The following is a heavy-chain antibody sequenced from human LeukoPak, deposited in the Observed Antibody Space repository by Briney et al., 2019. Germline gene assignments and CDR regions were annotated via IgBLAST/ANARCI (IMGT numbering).Heavy chain of an antibody. CDR3: AKARVGVPAAYDY. V-gene: IGHV3-23*01. CDR2: ISGSGGST. Sequence: GGALRLSFAASGFPFSSYAMSWGRRAPGKGLGGGSAISGSGGSTYYADSVKGRFTISRDNSKNTLYLQMNSLRAEDTAVYYCAKARVGVPAAYDYWGQGTLVTVSS. D-gene: IGHD2-2*01. J-gene: IGHJ4*02. CDR1: GFPFSSYA.